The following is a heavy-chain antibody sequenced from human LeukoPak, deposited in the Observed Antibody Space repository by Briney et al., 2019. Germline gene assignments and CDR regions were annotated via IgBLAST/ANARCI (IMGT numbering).Heavy chain of an antibody. Sequence: PGGSLRLSCAASGFTFSNYDMLWVRQAPGKGLEWVALLWYDGSKKYYAGSVKGRFTISRDNSKNTLYLQMNSLRVEDTAVYYCARGDQLLNDWGQGTRVTVSS. D-gene: IGHD2-2*01. CDR2: LWYDGSKK. CDR3: ARGDQLLND. CDR1: GFTFSNYD. J-gene: IGHJ4*02. V-gene: IGHV3-33*01.